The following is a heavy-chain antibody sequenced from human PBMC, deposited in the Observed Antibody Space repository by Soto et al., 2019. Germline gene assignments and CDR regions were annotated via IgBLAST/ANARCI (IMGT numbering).Heavy chain of an antibody. J-gene: IGHJ6*02. V-gene: IGHV4-4*02. CDR2: IYHSGST. Sequence: QVQLQESGPGLVKPSGTLSLTCAVSGGSISSSNWWSWVRQPPGKGLEWIGEIYHSGSTNYNPSLKSRVTISVDKSKHQFSLKMRSVTAADTAVYYCARVSGSYYYGMDVWGQGTTVTVSS. CDR1: GGSISSSNW. CDR3: ARVSGSYYYGMDV. D-gene: IGHD1-26*01.